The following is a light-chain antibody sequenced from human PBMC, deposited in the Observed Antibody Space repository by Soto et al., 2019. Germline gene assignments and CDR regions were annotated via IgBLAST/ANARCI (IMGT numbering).Light chain of an antibody. Sequence: ESHMTQSPSSVSSSVGDRVTISCRASQGISTWLAWYQQKAGKAPNLLIYGASNLHSGVPSRFSGSGSGTNFTLTISSLQPEDFATYYCQQANTFPITLGQGTRLEIK. CDR1: QGISTW. CDR2: GAS. V-gene: IGKV1-12*01. J-gene: IGKJ5*01. CDR3: QQANTFPIT.